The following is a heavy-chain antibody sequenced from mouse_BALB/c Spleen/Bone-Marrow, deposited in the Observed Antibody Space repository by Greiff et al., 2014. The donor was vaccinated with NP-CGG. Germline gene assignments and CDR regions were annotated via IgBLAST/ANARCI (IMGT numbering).Heavy chain of an antibody. Sequence: VQVVESGAELVKPVASVKLSCKASGYTFTEYIIHWVKQRPGQGLEWIGWFYPGSGSINYNEKLKDKSTFTADKSSSTVYMELSRLTSEDSAVYFCARHEDRLRAWFDYWGQGTLVTVSA. CDR1: GYTFTEYI. CDR2: FYPGSGSI. D-gene: IGHD3-2*02. V-gene: IGHV1-62-2*01. J-gene: IGHJ3*01. CDR3: ARHEDRLRAWFDY.